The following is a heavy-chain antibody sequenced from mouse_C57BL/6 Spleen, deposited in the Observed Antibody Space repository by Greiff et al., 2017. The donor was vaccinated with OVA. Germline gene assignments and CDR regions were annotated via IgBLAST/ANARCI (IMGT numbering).Heavy chain of an antibody. D-gene: IGHD1-1*01. J-gene: IGHJ2*01. V-gene: IGHV3-6*01. CDR2: ISYDGSN. Sequence: EVKLMESGPGLVKPSQSLSLTCSVTGYSITSGYYWNWIRQFPGNKLEWMGYISYDGSNNYNPSLKNRISITRDTSKNQFFLKLNSVTTEDTATYYCARERVITTVVATGYFDYWGQGTTLTVSS. CDR1: GYSITSGYY. CDR3: ARERVITTVVATGYFDY.